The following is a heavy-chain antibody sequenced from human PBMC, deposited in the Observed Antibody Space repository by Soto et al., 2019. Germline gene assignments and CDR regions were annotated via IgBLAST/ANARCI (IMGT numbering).Heavy chain of an antibody. D-gene: IGHD6-19*01. J-gene: IGHJ4*02. V-gene: IGHV4-39*01. CDR2: IYYSGST. CDR1: GGSISSSSYY. Sequence: QLQLQESGPGLVKPSETLSLTCTASGGSISSSSYYWGWIRQPPGKGLEWIGSIYYSGSTYYNPSLKSRVTISVDTSKNQFSLKLSSVTAADTAVYYCARDSSGWNYYFDYWGQGTLVTVSS. CDR3: ARDSSGWNYYFDY.